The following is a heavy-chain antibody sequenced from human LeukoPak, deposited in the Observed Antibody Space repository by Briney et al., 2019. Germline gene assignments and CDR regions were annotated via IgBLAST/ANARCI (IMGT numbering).Heavy chain of an antibody. Sequence: PSETLSLTCAVYGGSFSGYYWSWIRQPPGKGLEWIGEINHSGSTNYNPSLKSRVTVSVDPSKNQFSLKLSSVTAADTAVYYCASHSSGWQQTYFDYWGQGTLVTVSS. CDR3: ASHSSGWQQTYFDY. CDR1: GGSFSGYY. V-gene: IGHV4-34*01. J-gene: IGHJ4*02. CDR2: INHSGST. D-gene: IGHD6-19*01.